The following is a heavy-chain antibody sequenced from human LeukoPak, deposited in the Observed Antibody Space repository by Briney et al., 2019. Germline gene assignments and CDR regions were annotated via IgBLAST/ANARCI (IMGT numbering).Heavy chain of an antibody. V-gene: IGHV4-34*01. CDR3: ARVHSSGWFTTSSYYGMDV. D-gene: IGHD6-19*01. CDR1: GGSFSGYY. J-gene: IGHJ6*02. Sequence: LKPSETLSLTCAVYGGSFSGYYWSWIRQPPGKGLEWIGEINHSGSTNYNPSLKSRVTISVDTSKNQFSLKLSSVTAADTAVYYCARVHSSGWFTTSSYYGMDVWGQGTTVTVSS. CDR2: INHSGST.